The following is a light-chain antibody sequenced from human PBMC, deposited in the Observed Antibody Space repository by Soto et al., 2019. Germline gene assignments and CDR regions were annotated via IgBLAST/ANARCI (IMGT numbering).Light chain of an antibody. CDR2: DVD. V-gene: IGLV2-11*01. J-gene: IGLJ1*01. CDR3: CSYAGTYV. Sequence: QSVLTQPRSVSGSPGQSVTISCTGTSSDFGDYTSVSWYQHHPGKAPKFMIYDVDKRPSGVPDRFSGSKSGNTASLTISGLQPEDEAYYYCCSYAGTYVFGTGTKATVL. CDR1: SSDFGDYTS.